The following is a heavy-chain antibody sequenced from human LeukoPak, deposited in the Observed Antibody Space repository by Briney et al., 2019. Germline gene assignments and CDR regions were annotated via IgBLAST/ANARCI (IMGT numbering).Heavy chain of an antibody. CDR1: GGSISSYY. V-gene: IGHV3-11*04. J-gene: IGHJ6*04. Sequence: LSLTCTVSGGSISSYYWSWIRQAPGKGLEWVSYISSSGSTIYYADSVKGRFTISRDDAKKSLYLQMNSLRAEDTAVYYCARDCTSSTSCPEMDVWGKGTTVTVSS. CDR3: ARDCTSSTSCPEMDV. D-gene: IGHD2-2*01. CDR2: ISSSGSTI.